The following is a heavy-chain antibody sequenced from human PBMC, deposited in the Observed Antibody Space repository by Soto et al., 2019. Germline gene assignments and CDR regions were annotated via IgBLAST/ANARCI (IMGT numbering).Heavy chain of an antibody. Sequence: GGSLRLSCAASGFTFSNAWMSWVRQAPGKGLEWVGRIKTKTDGGTTDYAAPVKGRFTISRDDSKDTLYLQMNSLKTEDTAMYYCTTGYCSSTRCYWDYYYGMDVWGQGTTVTVSS. CDR2: IKTKTDGGTT. D-gene: IGHD2-2*01. CDR3: TTGYCSSTRCYWDYYYGMDV. V-gene: IGHV3-15*01. J-gene: IGHJ6*02. CDR1: GFTFSNAW.